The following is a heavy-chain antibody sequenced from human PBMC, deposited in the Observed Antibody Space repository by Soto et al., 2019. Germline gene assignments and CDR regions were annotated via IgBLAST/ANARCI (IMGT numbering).Heavy chain of an antibody. CDR3: SSRTMTSTSFNYAIDV. CDR1: GHRFTTYW. J-gene: IGHJ6*02. D-gene: IGHD4-17*01. CDR2: INPADSEA. Sequence: PVQSLKITCNPSGHRFTTYWIRWLGQMPGKDMEYMAKINPADSEANYSPSFEGHVTFSVDRSTSTAYVRGNSLKASHTAMYYCSSRTMTSTSFNYAIDVWGQGSTVTVAS. V-gene: IGHV5-10-1*01.